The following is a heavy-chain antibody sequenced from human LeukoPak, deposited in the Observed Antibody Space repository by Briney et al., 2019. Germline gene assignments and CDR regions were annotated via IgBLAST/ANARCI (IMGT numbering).Heavy chain of an antibody. Sequence: PGGSLRLSCAASGFTFSSYAMHWVRQAPGKGLEWVAVISYDGSNKYYADSVKGRFTISRDNSKNTLYLQMNSLRAEDTAVYYWAREWAGLPEPPPPYYWGQGTL. D-gene: IGHD1-14*01. CDR2: ISYDGSNK. J-gene: IGHJ4*02. CDR1: GFTFSSYA. V-gene: IGHV3-30*04. CDR3: AREWAGLPEPPPPYY.